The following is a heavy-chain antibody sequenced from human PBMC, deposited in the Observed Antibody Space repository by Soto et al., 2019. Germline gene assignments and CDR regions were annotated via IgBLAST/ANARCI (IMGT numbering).Heavy chain of an antibody. CDR3: ATNGGYSYGYGVY. CDR2: IYYSGST. V-gene: IGHV4-61*01. CDR1: GGSVSSGSYY. J-gene: IGHJ4*02. Sequence: QVQLQESGPGLVKPSETLSLTCTVSGGSVSSGSYYWSWIRQPPGKGLEWIGYIYYSGSTNYNPSLTSRVTISVDTSKNQFSLKLSSVTAADTAVYYCATNGGYSYGYGVYWGQGTLVTVSS. D-gene: IGHD5-18*01.